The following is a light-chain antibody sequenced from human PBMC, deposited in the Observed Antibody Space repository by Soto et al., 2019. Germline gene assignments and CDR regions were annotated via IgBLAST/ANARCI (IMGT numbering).Light chain of an antibody. CDR2: DDS. V-gene: IGLV3-21*02. Sequence: SYELTQPPSVSVAPGQTVRVTCRGKNIGSKSVHWYQQKPGQAPALVVYDDSDRPSRIPERFSGSNSGNTATLTISRVEAGDEADYHCQVWDRTSNHDVFGSGTKVTVL. CDR1: NIGSKS. J-gene: IGLJ1*01. CDR3: QVWDRTSNHDV.